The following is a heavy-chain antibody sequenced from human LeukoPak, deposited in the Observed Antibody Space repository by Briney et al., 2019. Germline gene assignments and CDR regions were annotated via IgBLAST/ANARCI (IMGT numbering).Heavy chain of an antibody. V-gene: IGHV1-2*02. D-gene: IGHD1-14*01. CDR1: GDTFTSYY. CDR2: INPDSGGS. Sequence: GASVKVSCKASGDTFTSYYMHWVRQAPGQGPEWMGWINPDSGGSEYGQKFQGRVAFTSDTSSTTIYMEVRSLKSDDTAVYYCARDMTGGIWARATSFDHWGQGTLVTVSS. J-gene: IGHJ4*02. CDR3: ARDMTGGIWARATSFDH.